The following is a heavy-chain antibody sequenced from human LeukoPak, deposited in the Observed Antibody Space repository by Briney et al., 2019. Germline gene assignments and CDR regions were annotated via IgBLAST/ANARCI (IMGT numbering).Heavy chain of an antibody. J-gene: IGHJ4*02. CDR1: GFTFTSSA. V-gene: IGHV1-58*01. Sequence: SVKVSCKASGFTFTSSAVQWVRQARGQRLEWIGWIVVGSGNTNYTQKFQERVTITRDMSTSTAYMELSSLRSEDTAVYYCAVIFPYSGSYYFDYWGQGTLVTVSS. D-gene: IGHD1-26*01. CDR3: AVIFPYSGSYYFDY. CDR2: IVVGSGNT.